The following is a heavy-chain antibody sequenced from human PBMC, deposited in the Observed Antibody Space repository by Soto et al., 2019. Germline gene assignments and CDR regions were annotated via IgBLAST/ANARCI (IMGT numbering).Heavy chain of an antibody. CDR1: GYTFTSYYD. D-gene: IGHD2-8*01. V-gene: IGHV1-18*01. CDR2: VSAYNGNT. J-gene: IGHJ3*02. CDR3: ARDFNCTRRCIDVFDI. Sequence: ASVKVSCKASGYTFTSYYDISWVRQAPGQGLEWMGWVSAYNGNTNYAQKFQGRVTMTTDTSTSTAYMELRSLRSDDTAVYYCARDFNCTRRCIDVFDIWGQGTMVTVSS.